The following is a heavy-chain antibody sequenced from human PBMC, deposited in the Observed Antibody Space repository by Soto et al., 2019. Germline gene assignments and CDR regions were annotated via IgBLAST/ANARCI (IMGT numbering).Heavy chain of an antibody. CDR2: ISVSRGIT. D-gene: IGHD1-1*01. J-gene: IGHJ4*02. CDR1: GFTFSSYA. CDR3: AKDLFSERPIWDFEC. Sequence: WGSVRLSCAASGFTFSSYAMSWVRQAPGKGLEWVSAISVSRGITYYADSVKGRFTISRDNSKNTLYLQMNSLRAEDTAVYYCAKDLFSERPIWDFECLGQGTMVNFSA. V-gene: IGHV3-23*01.